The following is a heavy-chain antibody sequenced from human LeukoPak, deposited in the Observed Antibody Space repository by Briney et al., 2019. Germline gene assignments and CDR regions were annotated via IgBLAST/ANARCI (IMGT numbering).Heavy chain of an antibody. J-gene: IGHJ4*02. CDR2: ISSTGTT. Sequence: SETLSLTCSVSGXSISSYYWTWIRQPAGKGLEWIGRISSTGTTNYNPSLKGRVTMSVDTSKNQFSLKLSSVTAADTAVYYCAREGRSATDGYWGQGTLVTVSS. D-gene: IGHD3-16*01. CDR1: GXSISSYY. V-gene: IGHV4-4*07. CDR3: AREGRSATDGY.